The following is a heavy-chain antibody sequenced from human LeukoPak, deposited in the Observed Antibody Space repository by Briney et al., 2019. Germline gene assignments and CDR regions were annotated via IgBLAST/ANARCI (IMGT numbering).Heavy chain of an antibody. Sequence: GGSLRLSCAASGFTVSSKYMSWVRQAPGKRLEWVSVIYSGGGSTFYADSVKGRFTFSRDNSKNTLFLQMNSLIAEDTAVYYCARYHYDSSGYPYYFDYWGQGTLVTVSS. J-gene: IGHJ4*02. V-gene: IGHV3-66*01. CDR1: GFTVSSKY. CDR2: IYSGGGST. CDR3: ARYHYDSSGYPYYFDY. D-gene: IGHD3-22*01.